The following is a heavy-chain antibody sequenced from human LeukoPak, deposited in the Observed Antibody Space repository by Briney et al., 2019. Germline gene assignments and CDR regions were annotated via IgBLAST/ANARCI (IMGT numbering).Heavy chain of an antibody. CDR2: IKSKTDGGTT. CDR1: GFTFSNAW. Sequence: PGGSLRLSCAASGFTFSNAWMSWVRQAPGKGLEWVGRIKSKTDGGTTDYAAPVKGRFTISRDDSKNTLYLQMNSLKTEDTAVYYCTTESHTYYYGSGTARVYYYYYGMDVWGQGTTVTVSS. CDR3: TTESHTYYYGSGTARVYYYYYGMDV. J-gene: IGHJ6*02. D-gene: IGHD3-10*01. V-gene: IGHV3-15*01.